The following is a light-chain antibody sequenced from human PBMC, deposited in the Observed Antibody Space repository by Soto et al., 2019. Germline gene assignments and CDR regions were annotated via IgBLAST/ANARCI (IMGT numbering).Light chain of an antibody. CDR2: GAS. CDR3: QQYGSSPPRVT. CDR1: QSVSSSY. J-gene: IGKJ3*01. V-gene: IGKV3-20*01. Sequence: EIVLTQSPGTLSLSPRERATLSCRASQSVSSSYLAWYQQKPGQAPRLLIYGASSRATGIPDRFSGSGSGTDFTLTISRLEPEDFAVYYCQQYGSSPPRVTFGPGTKVDIK.